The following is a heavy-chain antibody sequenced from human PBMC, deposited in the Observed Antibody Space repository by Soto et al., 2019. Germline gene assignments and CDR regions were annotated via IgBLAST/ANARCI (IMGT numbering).Heavy chain of an antibody. CDR1: GFTFSSYW. D-gene: IGHD3-3*01. V-gene: IGHV3-7*01. J-gene: IGHJ4*02. CDR3: ARGGYDFWSGEKDY. CDR2: IKQDGSEK. Sequence: GGSLRLSCAASGFTFSSYWMSWVRQAPGKGLEWVANIKQDGSEKYYVDSLKGRFTISRDNAKNSLYLQMNSLRAEDTAVYYCARGGYDFWSGEKDYWGQGTLVTVPS.